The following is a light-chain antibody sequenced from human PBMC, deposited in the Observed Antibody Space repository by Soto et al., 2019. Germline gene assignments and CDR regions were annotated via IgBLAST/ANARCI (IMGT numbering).Light chain of an antibody. CDR2: HVG. J-gene: IGLJ2*01. Sequence: QSALTQPRSVSGSPGQSVTISCSGTSSDVGGYEYVSWYQQHPGKAPRLLIYHVGQRPSGVPDRFSGSKSGTTASLTITGLQAEDEADYYCQTADTSLSVVFGGGTKLTVL. CDR1: SSDVGGYEY. CDR3: QTADTSLSVV. V-gene: IGLV2-11*01.